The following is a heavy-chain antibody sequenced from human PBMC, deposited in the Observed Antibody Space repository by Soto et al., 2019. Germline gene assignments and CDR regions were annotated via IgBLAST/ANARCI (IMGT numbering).Heavy chain of an antibody. CDR3: ARNTSTYFDS. CDR1: GYSISNGDY. Sequence: SETLSLTCAVSGYSISNGDYWGWIRQAPGKGLEWIGSVYYSGSTHYEPSLRGRIAISVDTLKNQFSLRLPSVTAADTAMYSCARNTSTYFDSWGQGNPVTVSS. V-gene: IGHV4-38-2*01. CDR2: VYYSGST. J-gene: IGHJ4*02.